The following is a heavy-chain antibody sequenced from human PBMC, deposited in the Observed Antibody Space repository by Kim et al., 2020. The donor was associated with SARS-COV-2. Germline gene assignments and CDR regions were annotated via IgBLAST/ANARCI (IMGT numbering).Heavy chain of an antibody. V-gene: IGHV4-30-4*08. Sequence: SETLSLTCSVSGAPFKRGEYYWNWVRQSPGRGLEWIGYLTESGKAYYNPSLKSRVTMSADTSKTTFSLRVNSVTAADTAMYYCVGSSPGGFDQWGQGTPVSVSS. D-gene: IGHD1-1*01. CDR2: LTESGKA. CDR3: VGSSPGGFDQ. CDR1: GAPFKRGEYY. J-gene: IGHJ4*02.